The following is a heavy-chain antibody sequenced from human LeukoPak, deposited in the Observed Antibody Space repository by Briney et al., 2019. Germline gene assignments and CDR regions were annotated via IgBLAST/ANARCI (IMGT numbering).Heavy chain of an antibody. D-gene: IGHD4-17*01. CDR2: MIPNSLTT. Sequence: ASVKVSCKASGYTFTSYDINWVRQATGQGDEWMGLMIPNSLTTGYAQTFQGTVTMTTNTSITTAYMELSSLRSEDTAVYYCAMDYGDQPPGNDYWGQGTLVTVSS. CDR3: AMDYGDQPPGNDY. V-gene: IGHV1-8*01. J-gene: IGHJ4*02. CDR1: GYTFTSYD.